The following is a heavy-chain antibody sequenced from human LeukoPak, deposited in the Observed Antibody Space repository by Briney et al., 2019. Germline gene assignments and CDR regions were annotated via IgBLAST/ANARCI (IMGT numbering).Heavy chain of an antibody. CDR2: INPNSGGT. J-gene: IGHJ4*02. D-gene: IGHD3-16*01. CDR3: AREGLRLGDNGGNY. Sequence: ASVKVSCKASGYTFTGYYMHWVRQAPGQGLEWMGRINPNSGGTNYAQKFQGRVTMTRDTSISTAYMELSRLRSEDTAVYYCAREGLRLGDNGGNYWGQGTLVTVSS. CDR1: GYTFTGYY. V-gene: IGHV1-2*06.